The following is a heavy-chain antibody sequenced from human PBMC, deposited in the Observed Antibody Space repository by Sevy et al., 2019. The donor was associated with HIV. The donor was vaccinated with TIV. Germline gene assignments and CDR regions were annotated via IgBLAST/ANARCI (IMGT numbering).Heavy chain of an antibody. J-gene: IGHJ1*01. CDR1: RGSMGRFF. Sequence: SETLSLTCTVSRGSMGRFFWSWIRQPPGKGPEWIGYVDCSGLTKTNPSLNSRVTISVDTSKNQFSLNLRSATAADTAVYYCARHGVVTLVGAYFQYWSPGTLVTVSS. CDR3: ARHGVVTLVGAYFQY. CDR2: VDCSGLT. V-gene: IGHV4-59*08. D-gene: IGHD3-3*01.